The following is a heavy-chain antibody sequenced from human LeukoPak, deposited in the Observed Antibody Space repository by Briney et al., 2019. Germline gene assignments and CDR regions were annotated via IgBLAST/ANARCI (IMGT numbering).Heavy chain of an antibody. J-gene: IGHJ1*01. Sequence: GGPLRLSCAASGFTFSSYAMSWVRQAPGKALEWVSAITGSGGSTYYADSVKGRFTISRDNSKNTLYLQMNRLRAEDTAVYYCAKEDDTRRYCHINPPFQHWGQGTLVTVSS. V-gene: IGHV3-23*01. CDR1: GFTFSSYA. CDR3: AKEDDTRRYCHINPPFQH. D-gene: IGHD2-15*01. CDR2: ITGSGGST.